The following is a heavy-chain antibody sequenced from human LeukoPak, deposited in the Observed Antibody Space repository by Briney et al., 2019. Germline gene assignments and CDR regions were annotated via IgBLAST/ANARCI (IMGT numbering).Heavy chain of an antibody. CDR3: ARLYSSSSYNWFDP. V-gene: IGHV5-51*01. CDR2: IYPGDSVT. J-gene: IGHJ5*02. CDR1: GYIFSNYW. Sequence: GESLKISCKGSGYIFSNYWIGWVRQMPGKGLEYMGIIYPGDSVTRYSPSFQGQVTISADKSISTAYLQWSSLKASDTAMYYCARLYSSSSYNWFDPWGQGTLVTVSS. D-gene: IGHD6-6*01.